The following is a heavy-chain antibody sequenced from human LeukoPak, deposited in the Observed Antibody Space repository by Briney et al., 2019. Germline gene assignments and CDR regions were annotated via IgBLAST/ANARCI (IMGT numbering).Heavy chain of an antibody. CDR1: GFTYGPYH. J-gene: IGHJ4*02. CDR2: ITGSSYT. D-gene: IGHD6-19*01. Sequence: GGSLRLSCAASGFTYGPYHMNWVRQAPGKGLVWVSSITGSSYTYYADSIKGRFTISRDNTENSLYLQMNSLRAEDTAVYYCARGRSSGWSQAIDYWGQGTLVTVSS. CDR3: ARGRSSGWSQAIDY. V-gene: IGHV3-69-1*02.